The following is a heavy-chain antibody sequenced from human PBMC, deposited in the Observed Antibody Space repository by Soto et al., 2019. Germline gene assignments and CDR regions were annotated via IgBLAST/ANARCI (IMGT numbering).Heavy chain of an antibody. CDR2: ISDSGGST. CDR1: GFTFSSYA. CDR3: AKQPSSGWYGYYFDY. V-gene: IGHV3-23*01. D-gene: IGHD6-19*01. Sequence: HPGGCLRLSCAASGFTFSSYAMSWVLQAPGKGLEWVSGISDSGGSTYYADSVKGRFTISRDNSKTTLYLQMNSLRAEDTAVYYCAKQPSSGWYGYYFDYWGQGALVTVSS. J-gene: IGHJ4*02.